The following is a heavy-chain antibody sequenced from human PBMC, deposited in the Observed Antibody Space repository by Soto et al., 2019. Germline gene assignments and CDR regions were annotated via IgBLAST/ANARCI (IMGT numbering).Heavy chain of an antibody. Sequence: AALQRSRKGFGYNVCSFWGGSVRQNTGKGLEWMGIIYPGDSDTRYSPSFQGQVTISVDKSISTAYLQWSSLKASDTAMYYCARRVHSNSPGGGLDVWGQGTTVTVSS. CDR3: ARRVHSNSPGGGLDV. CDR2: IYPGDSDT. CDR1: GYNVCSFW. V-gene: IGHV5-51*01. J-gene: IGHJ6*02. D-gene: IGHD2-2*01.